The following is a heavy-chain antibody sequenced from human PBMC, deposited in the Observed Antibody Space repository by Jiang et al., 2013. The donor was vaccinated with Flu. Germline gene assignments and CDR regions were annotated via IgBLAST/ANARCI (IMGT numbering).Heavy chain of an antibody. CDR1: GCMFSSYS. CDR2: IGSTRSYI. Sequence: GGLVKPGGSLRLSCAASGCMFSSYSMTWVRQAPGKGLEWVSSIGSTRSYIYYADSVKGRFTISRDDAKNSLYLQMNSLRAEDTAVYYCARGHGSYYYDYWGQGALVTVSS. J-gene: IGHJ4*02. V-gene: IGHV3-21*01. CDR3: ARGHGSYYYDY. D-gene: IGHD2-15*01.